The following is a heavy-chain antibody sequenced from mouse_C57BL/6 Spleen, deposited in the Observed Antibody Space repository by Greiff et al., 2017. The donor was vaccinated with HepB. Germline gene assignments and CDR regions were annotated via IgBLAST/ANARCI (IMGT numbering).Heavy chain of an antibody. CDR1: GFNIKDDY. CDR3: TAYGSSPFAY. CDR2: IDPENGDT. Sequence: EVQLQQSGAELVRPGASVKLSCTASGFNIKDDYMHWVKQRPEQGLEWIGWIDPENGDTEYASKFQGKATITADTSSNTAYLQLSSLTSADTAVYYCTAYGSSPFAYWGQGTLVTVSA. D-gene: IGHD1-1*01. V-gene: IGHV14-4*01. J-gene: IGHJ3*01.